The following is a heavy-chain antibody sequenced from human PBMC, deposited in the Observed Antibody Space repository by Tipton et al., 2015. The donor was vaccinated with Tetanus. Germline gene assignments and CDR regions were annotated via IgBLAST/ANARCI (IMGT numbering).Heavy chain of an antibody. CDR2: IYYSGST. Sequence: TLSLTCTVSGGSISSGGYYWSWIRQHPGKGLGWIGYIYYSGSTYYNPSLKSRVTISVDTSKNQFSLKLSSVTAADTAVYYCARVAPPSPGGYYYYMDVWGKGTTVTVSS. CDR3: ARVAPPSPGGYYYYMDV. D-gene: IGHD2-15*01. CDR1: GGSISSGGYY. V-gene: IGHV4-31*03. J-gene: IGHJ6*03.